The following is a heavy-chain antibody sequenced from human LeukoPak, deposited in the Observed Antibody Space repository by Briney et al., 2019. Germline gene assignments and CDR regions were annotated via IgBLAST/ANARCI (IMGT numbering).Heavy chain of an antibody. CDR3: AKDRNRITMVRGAYPDY. CDR1: GGTFSSYA. V-gene: IGHV3-23*01. J-gene: IGHJ4*02. D-gene: IGHD3-10*01. Sequence: SCKASGGTFSSYAMSWVRQAPGKGLEWVSAISGSGGSTYYADSVKGRFTISRDNSKNTLYLQMNSLRAEDTAVYYCAKDRNRITMVRGAYPDYWGQGTLVTVSS. CDR2: ISGSGGST.